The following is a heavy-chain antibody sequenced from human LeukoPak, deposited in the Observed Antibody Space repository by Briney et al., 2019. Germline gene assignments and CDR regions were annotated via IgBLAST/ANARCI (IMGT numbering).Heavy chain of an antibody. CDR2: IYTSGST. CDR1: GGSISSYY. J-gene: IGHJ5*02. D-gene: IGHD4-17*01. V-gene: IGHV4-4*07. Sequence: SETLSLTCTVSGGSISSYYWSWIRQPAGKGLEWIGRIYTSGSTNYNPPLKSRVTMSVDTSKNQFSLKLSSVTAADTAVYYCARGYGDYSGNWFDPWGQGTLVTASS. CDR3: ARGYGDYSGNWFDP.